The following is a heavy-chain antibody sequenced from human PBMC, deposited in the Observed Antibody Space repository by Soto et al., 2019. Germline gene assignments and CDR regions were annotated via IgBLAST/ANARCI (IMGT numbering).Heavy chain of an antibody. CDR1: GYTFTSYA. Sequence: QVQLVQSGAEVKKPGASVKVSCKASGYTFTSYAMHWVRQAPGQRLEWMGWINAGNGNTKYSQKFQGRVTITRDTSASTAYMELSSLRSEDTAVYYCARLDYDSSGYYGMSEYFQHWGQGTLVTVSS. J-gene: IGHJ1*01. V-gene: IGHV1-3*01. D-gene: IGHD3-22*01. CDR3: ARLDYDSSGYYGMSEYFQH. CDR2: INAGNGNT.